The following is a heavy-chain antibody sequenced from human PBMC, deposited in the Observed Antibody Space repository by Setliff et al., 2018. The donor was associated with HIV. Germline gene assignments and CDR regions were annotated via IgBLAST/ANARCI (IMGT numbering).Heavy chain of an antibody. D-gene: IGHD4-17*01. Sequence: SETLSLTCVVSGGSISSTTSYWGWIRQPPGKGLEYIGSFYYSGSTYYNPSLKSRVTISVDTSKNQFSLKLTSVTAADTAVYYCVGDETTVTFDYWGQGTLVTVSS. CDR2: FYYSGST. J-gene: IGHJ4*02. V-gene: IGHV4-39*07. CDR1: GGSISSTTSY. CDR3: VGDETTVTFDY.